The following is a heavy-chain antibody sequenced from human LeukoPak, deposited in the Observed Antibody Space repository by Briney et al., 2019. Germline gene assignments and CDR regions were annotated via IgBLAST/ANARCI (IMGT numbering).Heavy chain of an antibody. J-gene: IGHJ5*02. D-gene: IGHD2-15*01. CDR1: GFTFSRYV. CDR2: ISYDGSNE. V-gene: IGHV3-30*04. CDR3: ARSVVVVAATQGGWFDP. Sequence: GGSLRLSCAASGFTFSRYVMHWVRQAPGKGLEWVAIISYDGSNEYYADSVKGRFTISRDNSKNTLYLQMNSLRAADTAVYYCARSVVVVAATQGGWFDPWGQGTLVTVSS.